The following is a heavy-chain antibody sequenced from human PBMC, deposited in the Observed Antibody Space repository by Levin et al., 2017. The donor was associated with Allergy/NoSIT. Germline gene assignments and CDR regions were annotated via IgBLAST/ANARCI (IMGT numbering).Heavy chain of an antibody. J-gene: IGHJ4*02. Sequence: GESLKISCAASGFTFSVYGMHWVRQAPGKGLEWVAVISYDGRDTYYADSVKGRFTISRDNSKNTVHLQLNSLRAEDTAIYYCVRGDYNPLNIGIPAIYWGQGTRVTVPS. CDR1: GFTFSVYG. V-gene: IGHV3-30*03. D-gene: IGHD4-11*01. CDR3: VRGDYNPLNIGIPAIY. CDR2: ISYDGRDT.